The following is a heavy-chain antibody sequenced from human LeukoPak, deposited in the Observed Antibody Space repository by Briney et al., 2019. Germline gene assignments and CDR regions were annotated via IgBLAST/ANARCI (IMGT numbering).Heavy chain of an antibody. Sequence: SETLSLTCTVSGGSITRFYWSWIRQPPGKGLECNGYIYDIGTTNYNPSLKTRVTMSVDTSNNQYSLKLSSVTAADTAVYYCATGVHGITAAGDYYFDYWGQGTLVTVSS. CDR1: GGSITRFY. J-gene: IGHJ4*02. CDR3: ATGVHGITAAGDYYFDY. D-gene: IGHD6-13*01. V-gene: IGHV4-59*08. CDR2: IYDIGTT.